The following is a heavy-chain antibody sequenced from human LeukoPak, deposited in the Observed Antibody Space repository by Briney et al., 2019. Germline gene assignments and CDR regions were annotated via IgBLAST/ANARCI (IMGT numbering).Heavy chain of an antibody. CDR3: ATVKGDWELLNS. J-gene: IGHJ5*02. V-gene: IGHV3-74*01. CDR2: INSDGSTT. Sequence: GGSLRLSCAASGFTFSSYWMHWVRQAPGKGLVWVSRINSDGSTTSYADSVKGRFTISRDNAKNTLYLQMNSLRAEDTAVYYCATVKGDWELLNSWGQGTLVTVSS. CDR1: GFTFSSYW. D-gene: IGHD4-23*01.